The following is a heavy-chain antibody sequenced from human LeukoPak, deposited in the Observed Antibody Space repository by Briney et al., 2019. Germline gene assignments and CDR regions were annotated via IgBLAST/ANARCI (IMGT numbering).Heavy chain of an antibody. CDR1: GFNFRGYN. J-gene: IGHJ4*02. Sequence: GGSLRLSCAASGFNFRGYNMNWVRQAPGKGLEWVSSMSTSSTYIYYADSIKGRFAISRDDARSLLYLQMDSLRAEDTAVYYCVRDFAFGFCNTTTCRYPFDSWGQGTLVTVSS. CDR3: VRDFAFGFCNTTTCRYPFDS. V-gene: IGHV3-21*06. D-gene: IGHD3-16*01. CDR2: MSTSSTYI.